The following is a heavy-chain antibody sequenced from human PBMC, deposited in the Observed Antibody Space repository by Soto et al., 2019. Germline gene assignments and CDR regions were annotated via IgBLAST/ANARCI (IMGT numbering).Heavy chain of an antibody. CDR2: ISAYNGNT. V-gene: IGHV1-18*01. CDR1: GYTFTSYG. CDR3: ARHRYNWKKDGYYGMYV. D-gene: IGHD1-20*01. J-gene: IGHJ6*02. Sequence: QVQLVQSGAEVKKPGASVKVSCKASGYTFTSYGISWVRQAPGQGREWMGWISAYNGNTKYAQKLQGRVTMTTDTSTSTAYMELRSLRSDDTAVYYCARHRYNWKKDGYYGMYVGGQGTTVTVSS.